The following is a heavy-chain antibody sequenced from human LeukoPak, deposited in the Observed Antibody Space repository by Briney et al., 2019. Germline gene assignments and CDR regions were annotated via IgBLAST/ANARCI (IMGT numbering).Heavy chain of an antibody. Sequence: SQTLSLTCTVSGGSISSGSYYWSWIRQPAGKGLEWIGRIYTSGSTNYNPSLKSRVTISVDTSKNQFSLKLSSVTAADTAVYYCARAHRYDFWSGSYYYYYMDVWGKGTTVTVSS. CDR1: GGSISSGSYY. CDR3: ARAHRYDFWSGSYYYYYMDV. V-gene: IGHV4-61*02. D-gene: IGHD3-3*01. J-gene: IGHJ6*03. CDR2: IYTSGST.